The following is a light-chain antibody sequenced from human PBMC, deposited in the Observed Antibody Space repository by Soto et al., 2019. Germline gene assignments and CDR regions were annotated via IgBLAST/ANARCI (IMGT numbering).Light chain of an antibody. J-gene: IGLJ3*02. Sequence: QSALTQPASVSGSPGQSITLSCTGTSSDVGRYDYVSWFQQHPGRAPKLLIYEVFNRPSGVSIRFSGSKSGNTASLTISGLRAEDEADFYCTSFTSRSTWVFGGGTKLTVL. CDR3: TSFTSRSTWV. V-gene: IGLV2-14*01. CDR2: EVF. CDR1: SSDVGRYDY.